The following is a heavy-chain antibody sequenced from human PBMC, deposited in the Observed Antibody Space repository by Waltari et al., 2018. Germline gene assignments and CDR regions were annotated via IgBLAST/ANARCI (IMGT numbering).Heavy chain of an antibody. CDR3: ARRFPVGYYYGLDV. CDR1: GYTFTDYL. CDR2: IWPRDSDA. J-gene: IGHJ6*02. Sequence: VQLVQSGAEVRKSGESLKISCKGSGYTFTDYLVAWVRQRPGKGREWMGAIWPRDSDARYSPSFEGQVTISADKSLSTTYLQWSSLKASDTAIYYCARRFPVGYYYGLDVWGQGTAVTVSS. V-gene: IGHV5-51*01.